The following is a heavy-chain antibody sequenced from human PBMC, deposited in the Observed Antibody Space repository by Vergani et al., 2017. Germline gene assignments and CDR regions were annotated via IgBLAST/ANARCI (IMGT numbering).Heavy chain of an antibody. J-gene: IGHJ5*02. Sequence: QVQPQESGPGLVKPSETLSLTCTVSGGSISSYYWCWIRPPPGKGLEWIASIYYSGITYYNPSLKSRDTISVDTSKNQFSLKLHAVTADYTAVYFCARHSTWDWLVKLGWIDPWGQGSLVTVSS. CDR2: IYYSGIT. CDR3: ARHSTWDWLVKLGWIDP. CDR1: GGSISSYY. V-gene: IGHV4-39*01. D-gene: IGHD6-19*01.